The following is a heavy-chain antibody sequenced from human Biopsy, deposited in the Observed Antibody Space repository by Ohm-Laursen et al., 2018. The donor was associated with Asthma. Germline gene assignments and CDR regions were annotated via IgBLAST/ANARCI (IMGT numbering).Heavy chain of an antibody. CDR1: GFTFSSYY. CDR2: IKSDGSST. J-gene: IGHJ4*02. Sequence: SLRLSCAATGFTFSSYYMHWVRQAPGKGLVWVSNIKSDGSSTSYADSVKGRFTISRDNAKHTVYLQMNNLRAEDTAVYYCAKDFRGIAVAGDRGFDYWGQGTLVTVSS. D-gene: IGHD6-19*01. CDR3: AKDFRGIAVAGDRGFDY. V-gene: IGHV3-74*01.